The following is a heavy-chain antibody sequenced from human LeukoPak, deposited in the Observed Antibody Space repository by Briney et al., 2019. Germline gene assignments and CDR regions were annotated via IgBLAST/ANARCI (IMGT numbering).Heavy chain of an antibody. CDR1: GASISGTDW. J-gene: IGHJ3*02. Sequence: PSGTLSLTCAVSGASISGTDWWSWVRQPPGKGLEWIGEIYHTGSTNYNPSLKSRVTMSVDTSKNQFSLKLSSVTAADTAVYYCARDHGRSVTGAFDIWGQGTMVTVSS. D-gene: IGHD6-25*01. V-gene: IGHV4-4*02. CDR2: IYHTGST. CDR3: ARDHGRSVTGAFDI.